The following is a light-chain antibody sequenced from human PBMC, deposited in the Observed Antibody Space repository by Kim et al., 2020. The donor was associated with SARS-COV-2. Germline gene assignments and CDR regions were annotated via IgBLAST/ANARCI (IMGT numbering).Light chain of an antibody. CDR1: NIEKRN. V-gene: IGLV3-9*01. Sequence: SVARGQTGRMTCGGDNIEKRNVHGYQQRPGQAPILVIYRDSKRPSGIPERVSGSNAGNTATLTISRVQAGDEADYYCQVWDGRAVVFGGGTK. CDR2: RDS. J-gene: IGLJ2*01. CDR3: QVWDGRAVV.